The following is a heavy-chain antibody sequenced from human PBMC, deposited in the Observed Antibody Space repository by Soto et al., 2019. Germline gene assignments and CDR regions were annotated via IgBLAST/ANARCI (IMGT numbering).Heavy chain of an antibody. CDR2: IYYSGST. CDR1: GGSISSYY. Sequence: TSETLSLTCTVSGGSISSYYWGWIRQPPGKGLEWIGYIYYSGSTNYNPSLKSRVTISVDTSKNQFSLKLSSVTAADTAVYYCARRLEVEQQTGENYYYYYMDVWGKGTTVTVSS. V-gene: IGHV4-59*01. D-gene: IGHD6-13*01. CDR3: ARRLEVEQQTGENYYYYYMDV. J-gene: IGHJ6*03.